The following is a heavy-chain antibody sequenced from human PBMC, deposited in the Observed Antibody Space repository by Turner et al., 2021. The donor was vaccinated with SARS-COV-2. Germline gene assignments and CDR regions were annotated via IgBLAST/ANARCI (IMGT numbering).Heavy chain of an antibody. V-gene: IGHV3-21*01. CDR3: AKVRVDVSKRSDAFDI. CDR1: GFAFNLYS. J-gene: IGHJ3*02. D-gene: IGHD5-12*01. Sequence: EVQVVESGGGLVKPGGSLRLSCAASGFAFNLYSINWVRQAPGKGLEWVSAISSSGKNVYYADSVKGRFTISRDNAKSSLYLQMNSLRVEDTALYYCAKVRVDVSKRSDAFDIWGQGTMVTVSS. CDR2: ISSSGKNV.